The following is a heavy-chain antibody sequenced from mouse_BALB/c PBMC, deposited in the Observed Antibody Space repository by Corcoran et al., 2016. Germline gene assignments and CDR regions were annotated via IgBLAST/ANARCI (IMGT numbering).Heavy chain of an antibody. CDR2: IDPANGNT. J-gene: IGHJ1*01. CDR3: ARWDWYFDV. CDR1: GFTIKDTY. Sequence: EVPLQQSGAELVKPGASVKLSCTASGFTIKDTYMHWVEQRPEQGLEWIGRIDPANGNTKYDPKFQGTATITADTSSNTAYLQLSSLTSEDTAVYYCARWDWYFDVWGAGTTVTVSS. V-gene: IGHV14-3*02.